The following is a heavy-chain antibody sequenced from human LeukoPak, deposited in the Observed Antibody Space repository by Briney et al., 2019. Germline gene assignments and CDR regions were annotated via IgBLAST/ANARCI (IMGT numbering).Heavy chain of an antibody. D-gene: IGHD4-11*01. CDR3: ARQSSNGDFDY. Sequence: GESLKISCKGSGYTFSTYWIGWVRQMPGKGLEWMGIIYPGDSHTRNSPSFQGQVTISADKSMSTAYLQWSSLKASDTAMYYCARQSSNGDFDYWGQGTLDTVSS. J-gene: IGHJ4*02. CDR1: GYTFSTYW. CDR2: IYPGDSHT. V-gene: IGHV5-51*01.